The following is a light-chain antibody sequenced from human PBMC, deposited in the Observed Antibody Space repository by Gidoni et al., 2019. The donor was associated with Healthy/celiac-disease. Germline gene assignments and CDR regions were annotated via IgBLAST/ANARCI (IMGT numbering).Light chain of an antibody. CDR3: SSDTSSSTLYV. V-gene: IGLV2-14*04. CDR1: SSAVGGYNY. Sequence: SVSESPGPSITISCTGTSSAVGGYNYVSWYKQHPGKAPKLLIYDVSNRPSGVSNRFSGSKSGNTAYLTISGLQAEDEADYYCSSDTSSSTLYVFGTGTKVTVL. CDR2: DVS. J-gene: IGLJ1*01.